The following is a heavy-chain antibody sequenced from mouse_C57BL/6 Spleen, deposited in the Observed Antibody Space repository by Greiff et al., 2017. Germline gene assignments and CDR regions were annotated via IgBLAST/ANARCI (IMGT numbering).Heavy chain of an antibody. J-gene: IGHJ2*01. CDR1: GYAFSSSW. CDR2: IYPGDGDT. V-gene: IGHV1-82*01. CDR3: ASNWDENDY. Sequence: QVQLQQSGPELVKPGASVKISCKASGYAFSSSWMNWVKQRPGKGLEWIGRIYPGDGDTNYNGKFKGKATLTADKSSSTAYMQLSSLRSEDSAVYFCASNWDENDYWGRGTTLTVSS. D-gene: IGHD4-1*02.